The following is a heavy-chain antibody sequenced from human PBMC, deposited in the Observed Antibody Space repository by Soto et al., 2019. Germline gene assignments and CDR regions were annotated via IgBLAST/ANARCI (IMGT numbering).Heavy chain of an antibody. J-gene: IGHJ3*02. CDR1: GGTISSYA. CDR2: IIPIFGTT. D-gene: IGHD3-10*01. V-gene: IGHV1-69*01. Sequence: QVQLVQSGTEVKKPGSSVKVSCKASGGTISSYAISWVRQAPGQGLEWMGGIIPIFGTTNYAQRFQGRVSITADESTSTTYMELNSLRSEDTAVYYCAGSYKYGSGTFDAFDIWGQGTLVTVSS. CDR3: AGSYKYGSGTFDAFDI.